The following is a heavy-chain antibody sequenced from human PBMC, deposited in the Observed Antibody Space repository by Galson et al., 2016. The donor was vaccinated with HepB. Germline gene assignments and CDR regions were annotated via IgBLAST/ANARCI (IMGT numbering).Heavy chain of an antibody. Sequence: SETLSLTCGVSGDSLSSGRWWSWVRQPPGEGLEWIGEIYHTGSTNYNPSLKSRVARSLDKSRNQFSLTLGSVTAGDTAVYFWATILSWFGGGFDPWGQGTLVIVSP. CDR2: IYHTGST. V-gene: IGHV4-4*02. D-gene: IGHD3-10*01. CDR3: ATILSWFGGGFDP. J-gene: IGHJ5*02. CDR1: GDSLSSGRW.